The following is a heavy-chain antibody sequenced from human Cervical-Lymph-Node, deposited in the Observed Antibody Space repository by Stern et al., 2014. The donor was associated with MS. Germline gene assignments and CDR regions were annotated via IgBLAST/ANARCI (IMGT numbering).Heavy chain of an antibody. CDR1: GFTFRTDS. CDR2: IGSDSFTI. J-gene: IGHJ4*02. CDR3: ASLTTVKYY. D-gene: IGHD4-17*01. V-gene: IGHV3-48*01. Sequence: EVQLVESGGDLVQPGGSLRLSCAASGFTFRTDSMNWVRQAPGKGLEWVAYIGSDSFTIYYADSVKVRFTISRDNAKNSLYLQMNSLRAEDTAIYYCASLTTVKYYWGQGTLVTVSS.